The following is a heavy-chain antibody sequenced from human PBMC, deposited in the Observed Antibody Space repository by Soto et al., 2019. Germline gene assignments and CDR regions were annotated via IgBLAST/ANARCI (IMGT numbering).Heavy chain of an antibody. V-gene: IGHV3-30-3*01. Sequence: QVQLVESGGGVVQPGRSLRLSCAASGFTFSSYAMHWVRQAPGKELEWVAVISYDGSNKYYADSVKGRFTISRDNSKNTLYLQMNSLRAEDTAVYYCAREGGYGTYYYYGMDVWGQGTTVTVSS. CDR3: AREGGYGTYYYYGMDV. J-gene: IGHJ6*02. CDR2: ISYDGSNK. CDR1: GFTFSSYA. D-gene: IGHD5-12*01.